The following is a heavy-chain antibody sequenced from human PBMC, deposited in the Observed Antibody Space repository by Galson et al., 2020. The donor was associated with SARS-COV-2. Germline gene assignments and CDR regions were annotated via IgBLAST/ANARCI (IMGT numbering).Heavy chain of an antibody. CDR3: ARESIAAAGYYYYGMDV. CDR1: GYTFTGYY. J-gene: IGHJ6*02. Sequence: ASVKVSCKASGYTFTGYYMHWVRQAPGQGLEWMGWINPNSGGTNYAQKFQGRVTMTRDTSISTAYMELSRLRSDDTAMYYCARESIAAAGYYYYGMDVWGQGTTVTVSS. D-gene: IGHD6-13*01. CDR2: INPNSGGT. V-gene: IGHV1-2*02.